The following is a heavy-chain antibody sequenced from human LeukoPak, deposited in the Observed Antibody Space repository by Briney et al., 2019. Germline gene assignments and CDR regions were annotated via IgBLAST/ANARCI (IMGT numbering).Heavy chain of an antibody. CDR2: IYYIGST. CDR1: GGSISRYY. V-gene: IGHV4-59*08. CDR3: ASLPPAVAAFDY. Sequence: SETLSLTCTVSGGSISRYYWSWIRQPPGKGLEWIGDIYYIGSTNYTPSLKSRVTISVATSKNQFSLKLSSVTAADTAVYYCASLPPAVAAFDYWGQGTLVTVSS. J-gene: IGHJ4*02. D-gene: IGHD6-19*01.